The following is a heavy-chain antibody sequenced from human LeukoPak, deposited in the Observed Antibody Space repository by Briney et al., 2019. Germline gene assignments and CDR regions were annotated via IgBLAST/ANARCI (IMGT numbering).Heavy chain of an antibody. CDR1: GFTFSSYA. V-gene: IGHV3-23*01. Sequence: QAGGSLRLSCAASGFTFSSYAMSWVRQAPGKGLEWVSAISGSGGSTYYADSVKGRFTISRDNSKNTLYLQMNSLRAEDTAVYYCAKGSRPTYSYGLYFDYWGQGTLVTVPS. J-gene: IGHJ4*02. CDR2: ISGSGGST. D-gene: IGHD5-18*01. CDR3: AKGSRPTYSYGLYFDY.